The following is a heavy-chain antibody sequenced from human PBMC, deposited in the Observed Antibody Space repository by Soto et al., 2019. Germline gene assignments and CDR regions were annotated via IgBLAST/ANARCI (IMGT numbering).Heavy chain of an antibody. CDR1: GYSFTNYW. J-gene: IGHJ3*02. CDR3: ARPECSSTSCYNGVAFDI. D-gene: IGHD2-2*02. V-gene: IGHV5-10-1*01. Sequence: GESLKISCKGSGYSFTNYWISWVRQMPGKGLEWMGRIDPSDSYTNYSPSFQCYVTISADKSISTAYLQWSSLKASDTAMYYCARPECSSTSCYNGVAFDIWGKGTMVTVSS. CDR2: IDPSDSYT.